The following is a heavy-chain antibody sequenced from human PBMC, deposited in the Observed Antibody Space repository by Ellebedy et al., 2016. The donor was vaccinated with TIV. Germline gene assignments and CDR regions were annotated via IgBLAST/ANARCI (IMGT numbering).Heavy chain of an antibody. J-gene: IGHJ4*02. CDR2: ISSSGSTI. CDR3: ARGGRDQWLIDY. V-gene: IGHV3-48*04. D-gene: IGHD6-19*01. Sequence: GESLKISCAASGFTFSSYSMNWVRQAPGKGLEWVSYISSSGSTIYYADSVKGRFTISRDNAKNSLYLQMSSLRAEDTAVYYCARGGRDQWLIDYWGQGTLVTVSS. CDR1: GFTFSSYS.